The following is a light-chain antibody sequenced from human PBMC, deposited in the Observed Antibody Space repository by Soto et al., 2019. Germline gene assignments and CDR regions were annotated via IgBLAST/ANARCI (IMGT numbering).Light chain of an antibody. CDR2: QKS. CDR1: HSVRIY. J-gene: IGKJ3*01. Sequence: DIQMTQSPSTLSASVGDIVTITCRASHSVRIYLAWYQQKPWKAHKLLIYQKSTLQSGVPSRFSGSGSETEFTRAINSLQPYDFATYYAQQYNMYPPAVGRGTKLEIK. CDR3: QQYNMYPPA. V-gene: IGKV1-5*03.